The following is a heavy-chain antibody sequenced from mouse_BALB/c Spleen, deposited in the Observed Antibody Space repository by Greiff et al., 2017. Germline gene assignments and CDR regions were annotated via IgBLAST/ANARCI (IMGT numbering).Heavy chain of an antibody. V-gene: IGHV2-9-2*01. J-gene: IGHJ3*01. CDR2: IWTGGGT. CDR1: GFSLTSYD. CDR3: VREIGNYWFAY. Sequence: VQLQQSGPGLVAPSQSLSITCTVSGFSLTSYDISWIRQPPGKGLEWLGVIWTGGGTNYNSAFMSRLSISKDNSKSQVFLKMNSLQTDDTAIYYCVREIGNYWFAYWGQGTLVTVSA. D-gene: IGHD2-1*01.